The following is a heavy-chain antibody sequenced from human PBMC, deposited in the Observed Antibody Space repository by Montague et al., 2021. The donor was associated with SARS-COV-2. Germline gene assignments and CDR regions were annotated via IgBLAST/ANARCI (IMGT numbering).Heavy chain of an antibody. CDR1: GGSISSVNYY. Sequence: SETLSLTCTVSGGSISSVNYYWSWIRQPPGKGLEWMGYIYYSGSTNYNPSLKSRVTISVDTSKNQFSLRLSSVTAADTAVYYCASDLPPSRPRNPVWGQGTLVTVSS. CDR3: ASDLPPSRPRNPV. J-gene: IGHJ4*02. D-gene: IGHD2/OR15-2a*01. CDR2: IYYSGST. V-gene: IGHV4-61*01.